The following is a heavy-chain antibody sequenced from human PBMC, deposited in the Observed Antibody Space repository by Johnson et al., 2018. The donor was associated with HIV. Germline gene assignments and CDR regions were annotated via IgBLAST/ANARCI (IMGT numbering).Heavy chain of an antibody. Sequence: VHLVESGGGLVQPGGSLRLSCIGSGFSFNDYAMHWVRQAPGTGLEWVSGISCNSATIAYAASVKGRFTISRHNPKNSLYLEMSSLRPQDTGMYYCAKDFSYGSGFNEAFDVWGQGAVVTVSS. V-gene: IGHV3-9*01. CDR3: AKDFSYGSGFNEAFDV. J-gene: IGHJ3*01. CDR1: GFSFNDYA. D-gene: IGHD3-10*01. CDR2: ISCNSATI.